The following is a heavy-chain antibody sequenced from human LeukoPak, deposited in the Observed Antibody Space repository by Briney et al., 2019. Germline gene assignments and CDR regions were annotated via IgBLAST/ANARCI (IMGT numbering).Heavy chain of an antibody. CDR3: ARHFGYDDTSDFQGVPDH. V-gene: IGHV4-39*01. CDR1: GGSISSSPYY. D-gene: IGHD3-22*01. Sequence: SETLSLTCTVSGGSISSSPYYWGWLRQPPGGGLEWIGTISYTGNIYYNSSLKSRLTIAVHSSQTQFSLILTSVTAADTALYYCARHFGYDDTSDFQGVPDHWGQGSLVTVSS. CDR2: ISYTGNI. J-gene: IGHJ4*02.